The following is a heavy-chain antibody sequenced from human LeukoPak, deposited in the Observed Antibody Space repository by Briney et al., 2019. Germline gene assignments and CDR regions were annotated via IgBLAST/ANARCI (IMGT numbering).Heavy chain of an antibody. CDR1: GYTFTSYG. J-gene: IGHJ4*02. V-gene: IGHV1-18*01. D-gene: IGHD3-9*01. CDR2: ISAYSGNT. CDR3: ARDLLYFDWLAY. Sequence: GASVKVSCKASGYTFTSYGISWVRQAPGQGLEWMGWISAYSGNTNYAQKLQGRVTMTTDTSTSTTYMELRSLRSDDTAVYYCARDLLYFDWLAYWGQGTLVTVSS.